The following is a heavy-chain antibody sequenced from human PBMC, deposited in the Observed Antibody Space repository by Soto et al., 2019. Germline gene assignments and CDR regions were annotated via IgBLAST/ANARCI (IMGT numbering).Heavy chain of an antibody. J-gene: IGHJ4*02. CDR1: GYTFTGYY. Sequence: ASVKVSCKASGYTFTGYYMHWVRQAPGQGLEWMGWISAYNGNTNYAQKLQGRVTMTTDTSTSTAYMELRSLRSDDTAVYYCARSPRPTVTTPYWGQGTLVTVSS. CDR2: ISAYNGNT. CDR3: ARSPRPTVTTPY. V-gene: IGHV1-18*04. D-gene: IGHD4-17*01.